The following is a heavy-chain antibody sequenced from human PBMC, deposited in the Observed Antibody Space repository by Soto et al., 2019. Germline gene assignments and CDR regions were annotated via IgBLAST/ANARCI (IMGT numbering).Heavy chain of an antibody. D-gene: IGHD5-12*01. CDR3: ARDPAPVGYRGLDV. CDR2: IKEDGSEK. CDR1: GFTFSSSW. Sequence: GGSLGLSCAASGFTFSSSWMTWVRQAPGKGLAWVANIKEDGSEKYYVDSVKGRFTISRDNTNESLYLQMNSLRAEDTAVYYCARDPAPVGYRGLDVWGQGTTVTVSS. V-gene: IGHV3-7*01. J-gene: IGHJ6*02.